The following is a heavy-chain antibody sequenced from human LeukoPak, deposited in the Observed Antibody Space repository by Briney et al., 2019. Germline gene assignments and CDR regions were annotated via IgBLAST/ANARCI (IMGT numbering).Heavy chain of an antibody. CDR3: AIGGNWHGGVDP. CDR1: GFTFSSYS. D-gene: IGHD4-23*01. Sequence: GGSLRLSCAASGFTFSSYSMNWVRQAPGKGLEWVSSISSSSSYIYYADSVKGRFTISRDNAKNSLYLQMNSLRAEDTAVYYCAIGGNWHGGVDPWGQGTLVTVSS. V-gene: IGHV3-21*01. CDR2: ISSSSSYI. J-gene: IGHJ5*02.